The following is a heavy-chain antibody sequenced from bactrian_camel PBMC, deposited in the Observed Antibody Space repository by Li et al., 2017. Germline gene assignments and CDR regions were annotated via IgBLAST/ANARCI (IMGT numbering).Heavy chain of an antibody. J-gene: IGHJ4*01. CDR3: TTGYGRYGLHGLSDGP. Sequence: DVQLVESGGGLVQPGESLRLSCVASGITFSRHDMSWVRQAPGEEVEWVAGITSLPSLFRAASYADSVKGRVTISRDNAKDTLYLQMNSLTREDTAMYYCTTGYGRYGLHGLSDGPRGQGTQVTVS. CDR1: GITFSRHD. D-gene: IGHD3*01. V-gene: IGHV3S40*01. CDR2: ITSLPSLFRAA.